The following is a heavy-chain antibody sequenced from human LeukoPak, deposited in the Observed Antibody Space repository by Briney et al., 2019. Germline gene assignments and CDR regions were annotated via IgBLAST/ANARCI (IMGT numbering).Heavy chain of an antibody. CDR3: ARDLKPQRSSSFDAFDI. J-gene: IGHJ3*02. CDR1: GGTFSSYA. D-gene: IGHD6-6*01. CDR2: IIPIFGTA. Sequence: SVKVSCNASGGTFSSYAISWVRQAPGQGLEWMGGIIPIFGTATYAQKFQGRVTITADESTSTAYMELSSLRSEDTAVYYCARDLKPQRSSSFDAFDIWGQGTMVTVSS. V-gene: IGHV1-69*13.